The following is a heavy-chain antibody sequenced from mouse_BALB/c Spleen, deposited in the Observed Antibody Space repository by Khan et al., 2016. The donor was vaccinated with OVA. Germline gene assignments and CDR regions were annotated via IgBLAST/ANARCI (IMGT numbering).Heavy chain of an antibody. CDR3: ARKDYYDYDPFTY. V-gene: IGHV3-2*02. CDR1: GYSITSEYA. Sequence: VQLQQSGPGLVKPSQSLSLTCTVTGYSITSEYAWNWIRQFPGNKLEWMGYITYSGNTRFNPSLKSRTSITRDTSKNQFFLQLNSVTTEDTTTYYCARKDYYDYDPFTYWGQGTLVTVSA. D-gene: IGHD2-4*01. J-gene: IGHJ3*01. CDR2: ITYSGNT.